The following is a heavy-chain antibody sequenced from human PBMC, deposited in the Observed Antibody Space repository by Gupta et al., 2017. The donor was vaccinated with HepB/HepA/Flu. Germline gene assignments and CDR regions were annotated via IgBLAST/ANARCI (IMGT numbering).Heavy chain of an antibody. Sequence: EVQLVQSGAEVKKPGESLKISCKGSGYSFTNYWIGWVRQMPGKGLEWMGVTYPGASDTRYSPSFQGQVTISADKSITTAYLQWSSLKASDTAMYYCARPSPVGQSGPFEYWGQGTLVTVSS. J-gene: IGHJ4*02. CDR3: ARPSPVGQSGPFEY. CDR1: GYSFTNYW. V-gene: IGHV5-51*01. D-gene: IGHD7-27*01. CDR2: TYPGASDT.